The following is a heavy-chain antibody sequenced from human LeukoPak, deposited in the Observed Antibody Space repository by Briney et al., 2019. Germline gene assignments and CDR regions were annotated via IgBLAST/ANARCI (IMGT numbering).Heavy chain of an antibody. CDR1: GYSISSGYY. CDR3: ARHGRITIFGVVIIGYFQH. D-gene: IGHD3-3*01. V-gene: IGHV4-38-2*01. CDR2: IYHSGST. J-gene: IGHJ1*01. Sequence: PSETLSLTCAVSGYSISSGYYWGWIRPPPGKGLEWIGSIYHSGSTYYNPSLKSRVTISVDTSKNQFSLKLSSVTAADTAVYYCARHGRITIFGVVIIGYFQHWGQGTLVTVSS.